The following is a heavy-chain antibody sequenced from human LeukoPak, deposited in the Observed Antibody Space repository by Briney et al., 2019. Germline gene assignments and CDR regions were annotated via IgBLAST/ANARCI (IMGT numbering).Heavy chain of an antibody. CDR1: GYSFTSYW. Sequence: GESLKISCKGSGYSFTSYWIGWVRQMPGKGLEWMGIIYPGDSDTRYSPSFQGQVTMSADMSISTVYLQWDSLKASDTAMYYCARGDYSNYVGIDYWGQGTLVTVSS. J-gene: IGHJ4*02. CDR2: IYPGDSDT. CDR3: ARGDYSNYVGIDY. D-gene: IGHD4-11*01. V-gene: IGHV5-51*01.